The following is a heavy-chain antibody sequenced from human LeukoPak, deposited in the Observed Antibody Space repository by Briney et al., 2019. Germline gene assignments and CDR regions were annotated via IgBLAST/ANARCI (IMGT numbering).Heavy chain of an antibody. CDR3: GRHRIAVAGRGAFDT. V-gene: IGHV3-74*01. CDR2: INSDGTT. D-gene: IGHD6-19*01. Sequence: GGSLRLSCAASGFTFSGDWMHWVRQAPGKGLVWVSRINSDGTTTYADSVKGRFTVSRDNTKNTLYLQMNSLRAEDTAVYYCGRHRIAVAGRGAFDTWGQGTTVTVSS. CDR1: GFTFSGDW. J-gene: IGHJ3*02.